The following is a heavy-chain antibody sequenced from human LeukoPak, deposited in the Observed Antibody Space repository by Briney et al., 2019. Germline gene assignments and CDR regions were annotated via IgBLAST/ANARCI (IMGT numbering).Heavy chain of an antibody. Sequence: SETLSLTCTVSGGSISGYYWNWIRQPPGKGLEWIGYIYYSGSTNFNPSLKSRVTISLDTSKNQFSLKLSSVTAADTAVYYCARGSGDWGQGTLVTVPS. D-gene: IGHD6-19*01. CDR2: IYYSGST. J-gene: IGHJ4*02. CDR1: GGSISGYY. V-gene: IGHV4-59*12. CDR3: ARGSGD.